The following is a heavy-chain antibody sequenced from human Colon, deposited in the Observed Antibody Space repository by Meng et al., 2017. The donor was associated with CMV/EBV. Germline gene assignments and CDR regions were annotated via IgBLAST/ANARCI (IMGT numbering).Heavy chain of an antibody. CDR2: FSRSGDTT. J-gene: IGHJ4*02. V-gene: IGHV3-23*01. CDR3: AKDVFSSSAWNGPFDH. CDR1: GFVFTNYA. D-gene: IGHD1-1*01. Sequence: GGSLRLSCAASGFVFTNYAMSWVRQAPGKGLEWVSSFSRSGDTTYYADSVKGRFTISRDNSKDTLYLQMNSLRPEDTAVYYCAKDVFSSSAWNGPFDHWGQGTLVTVSS.